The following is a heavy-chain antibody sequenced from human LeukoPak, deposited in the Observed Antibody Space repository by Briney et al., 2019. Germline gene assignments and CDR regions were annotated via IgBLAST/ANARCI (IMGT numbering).Heavy chain of an antibody. D-gene: IGHD1-1*01. J-gene: IGHJ4*02. Sequence: GGSLRLSCTASGFTFSSLAMTWVRQAPGKGLEWVSTIRSNGDTTYNADSVKGRFTISRDNSKNTLYLELNSPRVEDTATFYCAKGQELDDGVFDSWGQGAMVTVSS. CDR3: AKGQELDDGVFDS. CDR2: IRSNGDTT. CDR1: GFTFSSLA. V-gene: IGHV3-23*01.